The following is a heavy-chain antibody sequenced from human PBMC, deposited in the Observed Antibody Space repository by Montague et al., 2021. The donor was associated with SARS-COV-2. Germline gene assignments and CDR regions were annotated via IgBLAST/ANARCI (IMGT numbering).Heavy chain of an antibody. Sequence: QSVAEVKTPGESLRISCKGSGYSFTSYWISWVRQMPGKGLEWMGRIDPSDSYTNYSPSFQGHVTISADKSISTAYLQWSSLKASDTAMYYCARRKGGLGYSGGLNWFDPWGQGTLVTVSS. CDR1: GYSFTSYW. J-gene: IGHJ5*02. CDR3: ARRKGGLGYSGGLNWFDP. D-gene: IGHD1-26*01. CDR2: IDPSDSYT. V-gene: IGHV5-10-1*01.